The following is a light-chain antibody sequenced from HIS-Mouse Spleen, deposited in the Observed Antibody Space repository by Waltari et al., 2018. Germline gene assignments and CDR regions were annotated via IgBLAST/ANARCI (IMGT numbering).Light chain of an antibody. Sequence: SYELTQPPSVSVSPGQTARLTCSGDALPKKYAYWYQQTSGQAPVLVIYEDSKRPSGIPERFSGSSSGTMATLTISGAQVEDEADYYCYSTDSSGNHRVFGGGTKLTVL. CDR3: YSTDSSGNHRV. J-gene: IGLJ2*01. CDR1: ALPKKY. CDR2: EDS. V-gene: IGLV3-10*01.